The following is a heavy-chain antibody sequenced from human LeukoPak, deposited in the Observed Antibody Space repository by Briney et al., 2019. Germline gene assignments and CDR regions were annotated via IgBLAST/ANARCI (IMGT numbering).Heavy chain of an antibody. Sequence: SVKVSCKASGGTFSSYAISWVRQAPGQGLEWMGGIIPIFGTANYAQKFQGRVTITADKSTSTAYMELSSLRSEDTAVYYCAQMKVATIVNYYYYMDVWGKGTTVTVSS. CDR3: AQMKVATIVNYYYYMDV. D-gene: IGHD5-12*01. CDR2: IIPIFGTA. V-gene: IGHV1-69*06. J-gene: IGHJ6*03. CDR1: GGTFSSYA.